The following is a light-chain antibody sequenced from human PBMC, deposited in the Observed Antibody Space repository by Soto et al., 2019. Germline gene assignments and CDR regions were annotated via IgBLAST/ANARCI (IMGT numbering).Light chain of an antibody. CDR2: DVT. CDR1: SSDVGGYNY. Sequence: QSFLTQPRSVSGSPGQSVTISCTGTSSDVGGYNYVSWYQQHPGKAPKLMVYDVTERPSGVPDRFSGSKSGNTASLTISGLRAEDEADYYCCSYAVTSTYLFGTGTKVTVL. J-gene: IGLJ1*01. CDR3: CSYAVTSTYL. V-gene: IGLV2-11*01.